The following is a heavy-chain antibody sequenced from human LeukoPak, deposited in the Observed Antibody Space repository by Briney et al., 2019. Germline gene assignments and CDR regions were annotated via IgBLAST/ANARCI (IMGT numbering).Heavy chain of an antibody. J-gene: IGHJ4*02. V-gene: IGHV1-18*01. CDR1: GYTFTSYG. Sequence: ASVKVSCKASGYTFTSYGISWVRQAPGQGLEWMGWISAYNGNTNYAQKLQGRVTMTTDTSTSTAYMELRSLRSDDTAVYYCARDNLVVFGVVISDYWGQGTLVTVSS. CDR2: ISAYNGNT. CDR3: ARDNLVVFGVVISDY. D-gene: IGHD3-3*01.